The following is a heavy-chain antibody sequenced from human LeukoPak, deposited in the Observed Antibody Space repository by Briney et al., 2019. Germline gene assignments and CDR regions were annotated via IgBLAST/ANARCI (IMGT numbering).Heavy chain of an antibody. Sequence: GGSLRLSCAASGFTFSSYSMNWVRQPPGKGLEWVSSISSSSYIYYADSVKGRFTISRDDANNLVFLQMHSLRAEDTAIYYCTRDQFFDYDNDDAFDVWGQGTKVIVSS. CDR1: GFTFSSYS. J-gene: IGHJ3*01. D-gene: IGHD3-22*01. CDR2: ISSSSYI. CDR3: TRDQFFDYDNDDAFDV. V-gene: IGHV3-21*04.